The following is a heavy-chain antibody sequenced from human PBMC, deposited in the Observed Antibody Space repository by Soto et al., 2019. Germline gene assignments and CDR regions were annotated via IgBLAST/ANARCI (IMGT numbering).Heavy chain of an antibody. J-gene: IGHJ5*02. CDR3: ARNNSYPTAWWFDP. V-gene: IGHV1-46*01. Sequence: ASVKVSCKASGFIFSKYYMHWVRQAPGQGLEWVGIINPSGTRTSCAPKFQGRVTMTRDTSTSTVYMELSSLTSDDTAVYYCARNNSYPTAWWFDPGGRGTLVTVSS. D-gene: IGHD2-21*02. CDR2: INPSGTRT. CDR1: GFIFSKYY.